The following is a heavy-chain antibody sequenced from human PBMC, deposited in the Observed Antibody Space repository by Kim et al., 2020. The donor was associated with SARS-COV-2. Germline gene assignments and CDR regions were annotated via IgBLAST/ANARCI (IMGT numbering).Heavy chain of an antibody. CDR3: ATPLDYGDYVGDVRPKSEYYYYGMDV. J-gene: IGHJ6*02. V-gene: IGHV1-18*01. CDR1: GYTFTSYG. CDR2: ISAYNGNT. D-gene: IGHD4-17*01. Sequence: ASVKVSCKASGYTFTSYGISWVRQAPGQGLEWMGWISAYNGNTNYAQKLQGRVTMTTDTSTSTAYMELRSLRSDDTAVYYCATPLDYGDYVGDVRPKSEYYYYGMDVWGQGTTVTVSS.